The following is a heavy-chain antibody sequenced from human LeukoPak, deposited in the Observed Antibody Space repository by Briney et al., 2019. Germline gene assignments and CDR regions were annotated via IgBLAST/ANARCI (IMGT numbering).Heavy chain of an antibody. CDR1: GGSVSSSNW. J-gene: IGHJ3*02. CDR2: IYHSGST. V-gene: IGHV4-4*02. Sequence: SETLSLTCAVSGGSVSSSNWWSWVRQPPGKGLEWVGEIYHSGSTNYNPSLKSRVTISVDKSKNQFSLKLNSVTAADTAVYYCAREGDYGDYAADAFDIWGQGTMVTVSS. D-gene: IGHD4-17*01. CDR3: AREGDYGDYAADAFDI.